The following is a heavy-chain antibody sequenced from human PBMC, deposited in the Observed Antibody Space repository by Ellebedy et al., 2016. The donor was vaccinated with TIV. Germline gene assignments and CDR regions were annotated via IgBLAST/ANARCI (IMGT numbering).Heavy chain of an antibody. V-gene: IGHV4-59*08. D-gene: IGHD1-26*01. CDR1: GGSINSYY. J-gene: IGHJ4*02. CDR2: IYYSGST. CDR3: ASRASGRSDLGRVVYIDY. Sequence: MPSETLSLTCTVSGGSINSYYWSWIRQPPGKGLEWIGYIYYSGSTNYNPSRKSRVTISVDTSKNQFSLRLSSVTAADTAVYYFASRASGRSDLGRVVYIDYWGQGTLVTVSS.